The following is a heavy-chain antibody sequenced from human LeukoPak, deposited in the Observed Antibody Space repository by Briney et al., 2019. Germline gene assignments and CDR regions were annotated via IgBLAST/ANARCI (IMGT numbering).Heavy chain of an antibody. J-gene: IGHJ5*02. CDR2: IRYGGSNK. D-gene: IGHD3-16*01. CDR3: ARDKQSPPQYPWGWFDP. Sequence: GGSLRLSCAASGFTFSSYGMHWVRQAPGKGLEGGAFIRYGGSNKYYADSGKVRFTISRDNAKNSLYLQMNSLRAEDTAVYYCARDKQSPPQYPWGWFDPWGQGTLVTVSS. V-gene: IGHV3-30*02. CDR1: GFTFSSYG.